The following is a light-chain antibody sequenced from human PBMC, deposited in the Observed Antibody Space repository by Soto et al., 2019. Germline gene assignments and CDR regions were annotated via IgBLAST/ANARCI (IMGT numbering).Light chain of an antibody. CDR2: AAS. V-gene: IGKV3-20*01. Sequence: EIVLTQSPGTLSLSPGERATLSCRASQRLPTNSLAWYQQKPGQTPRLLIYAASTRDPGIPDRFSGSGSGTDFALNISRLEPEDFALYYCQQYDVSPLTFGPGTKVDIK. J-gene: IGKJ3*01. CDR1: QRLPTNS. CDR3: QQYDVSPLT.